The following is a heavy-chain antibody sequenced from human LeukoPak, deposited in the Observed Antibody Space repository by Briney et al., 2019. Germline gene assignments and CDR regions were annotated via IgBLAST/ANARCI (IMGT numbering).Heavy chain of an antibody. CDR2: TYYRSKWYN. V-gene: IGHV6-1*01. Sequence: SQTLSLTCAISGDSFSSNSATGIWIRQSPSRGLEWLGRTYYRSKWYNDYAVSVKSRTTINPDTSKNQFSLQLNSVTPEDTAVYYCARAAIDTSGYYAFDYWGQGTLVTVSS. CDR1: GDSFSSNSAT. J-gene: IGHJ4*02. CDR3: ARAAIDTSGYYAFDY. D-gene: IGHD3-22*01.